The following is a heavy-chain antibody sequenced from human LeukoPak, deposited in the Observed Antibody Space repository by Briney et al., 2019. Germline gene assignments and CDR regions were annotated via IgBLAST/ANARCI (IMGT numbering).Heavy chain of an antibody. D-gene: IGHD6-13*01. CDR2: ISGSGVST. CDR1: GFTFSSFG. V-gene: IGHV3-23*01. CDR3: AKQGRGLAAAYFDF. J-gene: IGHJ4*02. Sequence: GGTLRLSCAASGFTFSSFGMSWVRQAPGKGLEWVSAISGSGVSTYYADSVKGRFTISRDNSKNTLYLQMNSLRAEDTAVYYCAKQGRGLAAAYFDFWGQGTLVTVSS.